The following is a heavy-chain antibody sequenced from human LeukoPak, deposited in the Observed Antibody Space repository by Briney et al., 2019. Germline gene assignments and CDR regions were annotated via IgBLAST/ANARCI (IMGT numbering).Heavy chain of an antibody. V-gene: IGHV3-48*03. CDR3: ARPPSITNPYYGLDV. J-gene: IGHJ6*02. D-gene: IGHD3-3*01. CDR1: GFSFSYYA. Sequence: GGSLRLSCAASGFSFSYYAMNWVRQAPGKGLEWVSYISSSGGTIYYTDSVKGRFTISRDNAKNSLFLQMNSLRAEDTAVYYCARPPSITNPYYGLDVWGQGTTVTVSS. CDR2: ISSSGGTI.